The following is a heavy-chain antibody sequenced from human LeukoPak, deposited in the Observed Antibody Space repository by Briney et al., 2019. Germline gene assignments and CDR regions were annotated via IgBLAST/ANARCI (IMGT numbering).Heavy chain of an antibody. J-gene: IGHJ4*02. D-gene: IGHD3-22*01. CDR3: ARFGGDYYDSSGYYYDTFDY. Sequence: GRSLRLSCAASGFTFSSYGMHWVRQAPGKGLEWVAVISYDGSNKYYADSVKGRFTISRDNSKNTLYLQMNSLRAEDTAVYYCARFGGDYYDSSGYYYDTFDYWGQGTLVTVSS. CDR1: GFTFSSYG. V-gene: IGHV3-30*03. CDR2: ISYDGSNK.